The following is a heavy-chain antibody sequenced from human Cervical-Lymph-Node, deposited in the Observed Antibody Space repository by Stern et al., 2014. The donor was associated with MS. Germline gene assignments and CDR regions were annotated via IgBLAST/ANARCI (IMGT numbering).Heavy chain of an antibody. D-gene: IGHD3-16*01. Sequence: EVQLVESGGGLVQPGGSLRLSCAASGFTFSSCAMCWVRQAPGKGPEWVSSITPDGVATHYADSVKGRFTISRDGSKNALYLQMNSLRVDDTAIYYCAKDIWGYAGMDGWGQGTTVTVSS. V-gene: IGHV3-23*04. CDR3: AKDIWGYAGMDG. CDR2: ITPDGVAT. CDR1: GFTFSSCA. J-gene: IGHJ6*02.